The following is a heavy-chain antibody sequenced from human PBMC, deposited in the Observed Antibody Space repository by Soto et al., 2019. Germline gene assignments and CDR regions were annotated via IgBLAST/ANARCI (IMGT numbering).Heavy chain of an antibody. Sequence: TLSLTCTVSGGSVSSSSYYWGWIRQPPGKGLEWIGSIYYSGSTYYNPSLKSRVTVSGDTSKSQFSLRLSSVTAADTAVYYCARHVDYGDYHTDYWGQGTLVTVSS. CDR2: IYYSGST. D-gene: IGHD4-17*01. V-gene: IGHV4-39*01. J-gene: IGHJ4*02. CDR1: GGSVSSSSYY. CDR3: ARHVDYGDYHTDY.